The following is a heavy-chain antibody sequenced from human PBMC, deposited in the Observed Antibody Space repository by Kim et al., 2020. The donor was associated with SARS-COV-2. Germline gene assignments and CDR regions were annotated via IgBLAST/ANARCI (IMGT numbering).Heavy chain of an antibody. V-gene: IGHV3-53*01. D-gene: IGHD3-10*01. CDR3: ARYLNSGV. CDR1: GFTVSSNY. CDR2: IDTGGTT. Sequence: GGSLRLSCAASGFTVSSNYMTWVRQAPGKGLEWVSVIDTGGTTYYADSVKGRFTISRDNSKNTLYLQMNSLRAEDAAVYYCARYLNSGVWGQGTTVTVSS. J-gene: IGHJ6*02.